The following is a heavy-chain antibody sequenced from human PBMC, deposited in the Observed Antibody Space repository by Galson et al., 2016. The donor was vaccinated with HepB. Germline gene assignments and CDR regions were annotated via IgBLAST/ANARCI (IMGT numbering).Heavy chain of an antibody. CDR1: GGSISSGGYY. V-gene: IGHV4-31*03. CDR3: ATPALSSSSLAFDY. Sequence: TLSLTCTVSGGSISSGGYYWNWIRQHPGQGLEWIGYIYYSGSTYYKPSLKNRVTISVDTSKNQFSLRLTSVTAADTAVYYCATPALSSSSLAFDYWGHGALVTVSS. CDR2: IYYSGST. J-gene: IGHJ4*01. D-gene: IGHD6-13*01.